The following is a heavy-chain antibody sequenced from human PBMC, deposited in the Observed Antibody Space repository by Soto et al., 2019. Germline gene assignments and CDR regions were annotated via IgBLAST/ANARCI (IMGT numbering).Heavy chain of an antibody. V-gene: IGHV3-23*01. Sequence: EVQLLESGGGLVQPGGSLRLSCAASGFTFSSYAMRWVRQAPGKGLEWVSAISGSGGSTYYAYSVKGRCTISRDNSKNTLYLQMNSLRAEDTAVYYCARRGRGSYYEYCGQGTLDTVSS. CDR1: GFTFSSYA. D-gene: IGHD3-16*01. J-gene: IGHJ4*02. CDR3: ARRGRGSYYEY. CDR2: ISGSGGST.